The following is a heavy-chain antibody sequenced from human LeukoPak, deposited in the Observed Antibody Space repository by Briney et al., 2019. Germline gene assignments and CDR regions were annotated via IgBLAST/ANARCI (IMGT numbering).Heavy chain of an antibody. CDR3: ARERISVVRPDVRFDP. D-gene: IGHD3-10*02. CDR2: IYYSGST. V-gene: IGHV4-31*11. J-gene: IGHJ5*02. Sequence: SETLSLTCAVYGGSFSGYYWSWIRQHPGKGLEWIGYIYYSGSTYYNPSLKSRVTISVDTSKNQFSLKLSSVTAADTAVYYCARERISVVRPDVRFDPWGQGTLVTVSS. CDR1: GGSFSGYY.